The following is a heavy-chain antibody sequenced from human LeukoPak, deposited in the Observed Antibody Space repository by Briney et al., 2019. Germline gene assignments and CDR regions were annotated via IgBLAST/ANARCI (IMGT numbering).Heavy chain of an antibody. Sequence: SETLSLTCAVSGYSISSGYYCGWIRQPPGKGLEWIGSIYHSGSTYYNPSPKSRVTISVDTSKNQFSLKLSSVTAADTAVYYCARRGYYYDSSGYSWGQGTLVTVSS. CDR1: GYSISSGYY. CDR3: ARRGYYYDSSGYS. D-gene: IGHD3-22*01. CDR2: IYHSGST. J-gene: IGHJ4*02. V-gene: IGHV4-38-2*01.